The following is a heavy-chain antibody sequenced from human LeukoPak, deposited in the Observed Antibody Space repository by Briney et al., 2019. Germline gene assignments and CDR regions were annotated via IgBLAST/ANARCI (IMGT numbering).Heavy chain of an antibody. J-gene: IGHJ3*02. CDR3: ARNKAAAGQFAFDI. Sequence: NPGGSLRLSCVASGFTFSNYWMSWVRQAPGKGLEWVSSISSSSSYIYYADSVKGRFTISRDNAKNSLYLQMNSLRAEDTAVYYCARNKAAAGQFAFDIWGQGTMVTVSS. CDR1: GFTFSNYW. D-gene: IGHD6-13*01. V-gene: IGHV3-21*01. CDR2: ISSSSSYI.